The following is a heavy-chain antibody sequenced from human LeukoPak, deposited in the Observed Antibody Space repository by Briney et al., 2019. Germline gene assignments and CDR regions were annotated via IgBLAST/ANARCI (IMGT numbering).Heavy chain of an antibody. D-gene: IGHD3-3*01. Sequence: SETLSLTCAVYGGSFIGYYWTWIRQPPGKGLEWIGEINHSGSTNYNPSLKSRVTISVDTSKNQFSLRLSSATAADTAVYYCAGFNSVDYWGQGTLVTVSS. CDR3: AGFNSVDY. CDR1: GGSFIGYY. CDR2: INHSGST. V-gene: IGHV4-34*01. J-gene: IGHJ4*02.